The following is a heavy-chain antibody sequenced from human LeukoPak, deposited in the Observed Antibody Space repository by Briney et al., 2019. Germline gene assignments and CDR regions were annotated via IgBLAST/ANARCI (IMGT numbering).Heavy chain of an antibody. CDR1: GYTFSSYG. CDR3: AGGHSAIFGVVTSDY. V-gene: IGHV1-18*01. J-gene: IGHJ4*02. Sequence: ASVKVSCKASGYTFSSYGITWVRQAPGQGLEWMGWISAHNGNTNYAQNLQGRVTMTTDTSTSTAYMELRSLRSDDTAVYYCAGGHSAIFGVVTSDYWGQGTLVTVSP. CDR2: ISAHNGNT. D-gene: IGHD3-3*01.